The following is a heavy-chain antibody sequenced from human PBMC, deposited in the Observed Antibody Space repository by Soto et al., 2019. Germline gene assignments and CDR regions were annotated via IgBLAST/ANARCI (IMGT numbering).Heavy chain of an antibody. CDR1: GGSFSDNY. CDR3: ARGYPYPNYGSGSYYEPGLDY. V-gene: IGHV4-34*01. D-gene: IGHD3-10*01. Sequence: SETLSLTCVVSGGSFSDNYWSWIRQPPGKGLQWLGEFNHSGSTNYNPSLKSRVTISVDTSKNQFSLKLSSVTAADTAVYYCARGYPYPNYGSGSYYEPGLDYWGQGTLVTVSS. CDR2: FNHSGST. J-gene: IGHJ4*02.